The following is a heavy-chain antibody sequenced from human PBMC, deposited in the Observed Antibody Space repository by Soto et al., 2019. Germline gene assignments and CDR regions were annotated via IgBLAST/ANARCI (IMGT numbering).Heavy chain of an antibody. CDR2: INPNSGGT. CDR3: ANPVVPDAIDYYYGMDV. J-gene: IGHJ6*01. V-gene: IGHV1-2*02. Sequence: SVQGSRNSSGYSFTVYSMNWVRQAPGQWLEWMGWINPNSGGTNYAQKFQGRVTMTRDTSISTAYMELSRLRSDDTAVYYCANPVVPDAIDYYYGMDVWGQGITLPESS. D-gene: IGHD2-2*01. CDR1: GYSFTVYS.